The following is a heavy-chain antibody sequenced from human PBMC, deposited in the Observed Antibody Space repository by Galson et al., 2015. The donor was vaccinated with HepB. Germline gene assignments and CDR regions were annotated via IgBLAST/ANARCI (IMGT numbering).Heavy chain of an antibody. Sequence: QSGAEVKKPGESLKISCKGSGYSFTSYWIGWVRQMPGKGLEWMGIIYPGDSDTRYSPSFQGQVTISADKSISTAYLQWSSLKASDTAMYYCASITDTAMVTFAFDIWGQGTMVTVSS. V-gene: IGHV5-51*01. CDR2: IYPGDSDT. CDR3: ASITDTAMVTFAFDI. D-gene: IGHD5-18*01. CDR1: GYSFTSYW. J-gene: IGHJ3*02.